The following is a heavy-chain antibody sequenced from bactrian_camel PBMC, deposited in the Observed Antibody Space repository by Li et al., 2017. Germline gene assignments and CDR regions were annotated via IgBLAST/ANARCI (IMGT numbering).Heavy chain of an antibody. CDR3: AANVDFSEYDTPPEYHY. D-gene: IGHD4*01. J-gene: IGHJ4*01. Sequence: VQLVESGGGLVQPGGSLRLSCVGSGFFFHAVYMAWVRQAPGMGLEWVSSILSVYNTYYADSVKGRFTISRDNAKNTLCLQMNSLKTEDTALYYCAANVDFSEYDTPPEYHYWGQGTQVTVS. CDR2: ILSVYNT. V-gene: IGHV3S10*01. CDR1: GFFFHAVY.